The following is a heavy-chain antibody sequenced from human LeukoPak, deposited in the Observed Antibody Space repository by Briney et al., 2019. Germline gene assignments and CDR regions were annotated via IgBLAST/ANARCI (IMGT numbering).Heavy chain of an antibody. Sequence: SXXLSLTCAVYGGSSSGYYWSWVRQPPGKGLEWIGEINHSGSTNYNPSLKSRVTISVATSKNQFSLKLSSVTAADTAVYYCPRGRGYCSSTSCYWARGFDYWGQGTLVTVSS. CDR2: INHSGST. V-gene: IGHV4-34*01. CDR1: GGSSSGYY. D-gene: IGHD2-2*01. J-gene: IGHJ4*02. CDR3: PRGRGYCSSTSCYWARGFDY.